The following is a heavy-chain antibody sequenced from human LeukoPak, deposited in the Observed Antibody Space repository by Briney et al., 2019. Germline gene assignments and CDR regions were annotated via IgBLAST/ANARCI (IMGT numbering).Heavy chain of an antibody. V-gene: IGHV4-59*08. CDR1: GGSIRSYF. D-gene: IGHD1-14*01. J-gene: IGHJ6*02. CDR2: ISYTGGT. Sequence: SETLSLTCTVSGGSIRSYFWTWIRQPPGKGLEWIGYISYTGGTNYNPSLKTRVTISVDTSKTHFSLKLSSVTAADTAVFYCPRHLFGYNIGDVWGQGTTVTVSS. CDR3: PRHLFGYNIGDV.